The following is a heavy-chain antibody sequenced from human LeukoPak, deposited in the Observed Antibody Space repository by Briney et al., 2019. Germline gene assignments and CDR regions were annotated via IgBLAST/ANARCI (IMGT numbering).Heavy chain of an antibody. Sequence: GGSLRLSCGASGFSFSSKWMHWVRQAPGKGLVWVSRINSDGSSTSYADSVKGRFTISRDNAKNTLYLQMNSLRAEDTAVYYCARERYYYDSSGYHYFDHWAREPWSSSPQ. CDR3: ARERYYYDSSGYHYFDH. V-gene: IGHV3-74*01. CDR2: INSDGSST. J-gene: IGHJ4*02. CDR1: GFSFSSKW. D-gene: IGHD3-22*01.